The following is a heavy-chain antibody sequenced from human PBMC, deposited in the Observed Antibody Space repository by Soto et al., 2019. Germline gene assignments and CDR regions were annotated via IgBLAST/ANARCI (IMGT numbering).Heavy chain of an antibody. Sequence: QVQLVQSGAEVKKPGSSVKVSCKASGGTFSSYTISWVRQAPGQGLEWMGRIIPILGIANYAQKFQGRVTITXXKXTXTADMELSSLRSEDTAVYYCARDFVEEGATNNWFDPWGQGTLVTVSS. CDR1: GGTFSSYT. V-gene: IGHV1-69*08. J-gene: IGHJ5*02. CDR3: ARDFVEEGATNNWFDP. D-gene: IGHD1-26*01. CDR2: IIPILGIA.